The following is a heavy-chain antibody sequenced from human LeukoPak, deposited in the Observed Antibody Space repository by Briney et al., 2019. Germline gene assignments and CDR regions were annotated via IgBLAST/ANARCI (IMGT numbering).Heavy chain of an antibody. J-gene: IGHJ6*02. CDR1: GGSFSGYY. CDR2: INHSGST. Sequence: SETLSLTCAAYGGSFSGYYWSWIRQPPGKGLEWIGEINHSGSTNYNPSLKSRVTISVDTSKNQFSLKLSSVTAADTAVYYCARECRYGMDVWGQGTTVTVSS. V-gene: IGHV4-34*01. CDR3: ARECRYGMDV.